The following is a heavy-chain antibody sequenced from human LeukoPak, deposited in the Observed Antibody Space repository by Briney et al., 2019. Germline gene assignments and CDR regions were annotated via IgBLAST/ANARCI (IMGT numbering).Heavy chain of an antibody. CDR2: IIPIFGTA. CDR3: ARGRAVAWVFDL. Sequence: SVKVSCMASGGTFSSYAISWVRQAPGQGLEWMGGIIPIFGTANYAQKFQGRVTITADESTSTAYMELSSLRSEDTAVYYCARGRAVAWVFDLWGRGTLVTVSS. D-gene: IGHD6-19*01. V-gene: IGHV1-69*01. J-gene: IGHJ2*01. CDR1: GGTFSSYA.